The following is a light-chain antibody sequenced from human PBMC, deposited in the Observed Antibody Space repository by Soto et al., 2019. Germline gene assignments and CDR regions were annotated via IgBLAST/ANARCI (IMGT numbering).Light chain of an antibody. J-gene: IGKJ5*01. CDR2: DAS. CDR1: QSVSSY. CDR3: QQRSNWPPIT. V-gene: IGKV3-11*01. Sequence: EIVLTQSPATLSLSPWERVTLSCRASQSVSSYLAWYQQKPGQAPRLLIYDASNRATGIPARFSGSGSGTDFTLTISSLEPEDFAVYYCQQRSNWPPITFGQGTRLEIK.